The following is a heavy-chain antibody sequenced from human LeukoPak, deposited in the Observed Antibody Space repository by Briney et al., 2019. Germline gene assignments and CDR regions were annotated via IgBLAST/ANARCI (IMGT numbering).Heavy chain of an antibody. V-gene: IGHV4-61*02. J-gene: IGHJ4*02. Sequence: SETLSLTCTVSGGSISSGSYYWSWIRQPAGKGLEWIGRIYPSGSTNYNPSLKSRVTMSVDTSNNQFSLKLSSVTAADTAVYYCARVDQDILTGYSSWGQGTLVTVSS. CDR1: GGSISSGSYY. CDR3: ARVDQDILTGYSS. CDR2: IYPSGST. D-gene: IGHD3-9*01.